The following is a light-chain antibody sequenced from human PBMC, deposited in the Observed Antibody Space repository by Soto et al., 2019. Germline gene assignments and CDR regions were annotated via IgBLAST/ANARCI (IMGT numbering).Light chain of an antibody. CDR2: AAS. CDR1: QSISSY. Sequence: IQITQSPSSLSASVGDRVTITWRASQSISSYLNWYQQKPGKAPKLLIYAASSLQSGVPSRFSGSGSGTDFTLTISSLQPEDFATDYCQQSYSTPRTCGQGTKVDIK. V-gene: IGKV1-39*01. CDR3: QQSYSTPRT. J-gene: IGKJ1*01.